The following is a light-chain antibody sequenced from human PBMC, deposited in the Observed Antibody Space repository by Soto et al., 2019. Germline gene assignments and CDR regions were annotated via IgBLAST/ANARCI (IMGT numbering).Light chain of an antibody. CDR2: EGS. CDR1: SSDVWSYNL. J-gene: IGLJ3*02. CDR3: CSYAGSSTVV. Sequence: QSALTQPASVSGSPGQSITISCTGTSSDVWSYNLVSWYQQHPGKAPKLMIYEGSKRPSGVSNRFSGSKSGNTASLTISGIQAEDEAVFYCCSYAGSSTVVFGGGTKLTVL. V-gene: IGLV2-23*01.